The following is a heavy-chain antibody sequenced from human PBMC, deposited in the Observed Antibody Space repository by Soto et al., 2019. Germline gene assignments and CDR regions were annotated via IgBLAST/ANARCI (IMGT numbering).Heavy chain of an antibody. Sequence: PSETLSLTCTVSGASISGFYWSWIRKSAGKGLEWIGRIYATGTTDYNPSPKSRVMMSVDTSKKQFSLKLRSVTAADTAVYYCVRDGTKTLRDWFDPWGQVISGTVSS. CDR3: VRDGTKTLRDWFDP. V-gene: IGHV4-4*07. CDR2: IYATGTT. CDR1: GASISGFY. D-gene: IGHD1-1*01. J-gene: IGHJ5*02.